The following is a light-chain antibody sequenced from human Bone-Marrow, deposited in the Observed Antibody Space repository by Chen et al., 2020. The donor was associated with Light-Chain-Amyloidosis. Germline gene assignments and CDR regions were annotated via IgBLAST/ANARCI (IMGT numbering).Light chain of an antibody. V-gene: IGLV3-25*03. Sequence: SYELTQPPSVSVSPGQTARITCSGDDLPTKYAYWYQQKPGQAPVLVIHRDTERPSGISERFSGSSSETTATLTISGVQADDEADYHCQSADSSGTYEVIFGGGNKLTVL. J-gene: IGLJ2*01. CDR3: QSADSSGTYEVI. CDR2: RDT. CDR1: DLPTKY.